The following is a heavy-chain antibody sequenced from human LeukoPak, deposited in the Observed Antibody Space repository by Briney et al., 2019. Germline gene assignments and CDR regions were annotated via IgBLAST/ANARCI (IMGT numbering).Heavy chain of an antibody. CDR2: INSDGSTT. J-gene: IGHJ4*02. CDR1: GFTFSSYW. V-gene: IGHV3-74*01. Sequence: GGSLRLSCAASGFTFSSYWMHWVRQGPGKGLVWVSRINSDGSTTTYADSVKGRFTISRDNAKNTLYLQMNSLRAEDSAVYYCTRGGVDYWGQGTLVTVSS. CDR3: TRGGVDY.